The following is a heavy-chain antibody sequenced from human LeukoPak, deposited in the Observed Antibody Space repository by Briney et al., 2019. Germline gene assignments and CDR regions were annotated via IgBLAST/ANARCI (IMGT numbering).Heavy chain of an antibody. CDR3: AREGVPAARDY. V-gene: IGHV3-7*01. D-gene: IGHD2-2*01. CDR1: GFTFSRHW. CDR2: IKQDGSEK. Sequence: GGSLRLSWAASGFTFSRHWMRWVRQAPGKGLEWVASIKQDGSEKNYVDSVKGRFTISRDNAKNALYLQMNSLRAEDTAVYYCAREGVPAARDYWGQGTLVTVSS. J-gene: IGHJ4*02.